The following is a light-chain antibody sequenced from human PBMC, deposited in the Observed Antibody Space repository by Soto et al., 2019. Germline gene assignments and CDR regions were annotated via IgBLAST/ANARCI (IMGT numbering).Light chain of an antibody. Sequence: QSVLTQPPSVSGAPGQRVTISCTGSSSNIGAGYDVHWYQQFPGTVPKLLIYANSHRPSGVPDRFSGSQSGTSASLAITGLQAEDEADYYCQSYDSRLSGYVFGTGTKLTVL. CDR3: QSYDSRLSGYV. J-gene: IGLJ1*01. CDR2: ANS. V-gene: IGLV1-40*01. CDR1: SSNIGAGYD.